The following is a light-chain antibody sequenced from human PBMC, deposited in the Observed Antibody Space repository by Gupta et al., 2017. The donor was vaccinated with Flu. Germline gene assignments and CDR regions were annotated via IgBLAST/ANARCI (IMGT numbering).Light chain of an antibody. J-gene: IGKJ1*01. V-gene: IGKV3-20*01. CDR3: QHYGSSPET. CDR1: QSVSSSY. Sequence: ALTQSPGTLSLSPGERAILSCRASQSVSSSYLAWYQMKPGRAPRLLTYGASSRATGIPDRFSGSGSGTDFTLIISLEPEDFAVYYCQHYGSSPETFGQGTKVEIK. CDR2: GAS.